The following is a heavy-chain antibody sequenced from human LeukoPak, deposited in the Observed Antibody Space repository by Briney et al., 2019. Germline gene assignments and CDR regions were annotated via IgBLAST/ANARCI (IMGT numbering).Heavy chain of an antibody. CDR3: AAIVVPAAPYWYFDL. D-gene: IGHD2-2*01. J-gene: IGHJ2*01. Sequence: SETLSLTCTVSGGSISSSSYYWGWILQPPGKGLEWIGSIYYSGSTYYNPSLKSRVTISVDTSKNQFSLKLSSVTAADTAVYYCAAIVVPAAPYWYFDLWGRGTLVTVSS. V-gene: IGHV4-39*01. CDR2: IYYSGST. CDR1: GGSISSSSYY.